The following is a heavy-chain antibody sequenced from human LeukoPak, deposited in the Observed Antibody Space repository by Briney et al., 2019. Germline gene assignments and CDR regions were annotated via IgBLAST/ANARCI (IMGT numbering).Heavy chain of an antibody. V-gene: IGHV3-74*01. CDR2: INSDGGGA. CDR3: ARDVPHNWFDT. Sequence: GGSLRLSCAASGITFGNNWMHWVRQGPGKGLVWISRINSDGGGAIYADSVKGRFTVSRDNAKNTLYLQMNSLRAEDTAVYYCARDVPHNWFDTWGQGTLSPSPQ. J-gene: IGHJ5*02. CDR1: GITFGNNW.